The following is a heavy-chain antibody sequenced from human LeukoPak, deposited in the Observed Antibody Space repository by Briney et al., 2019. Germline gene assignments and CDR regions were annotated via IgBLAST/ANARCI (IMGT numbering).Heavy chain of an antibody. CDR2: FDPEDGET. Sequence: ASVKVSCKVSGYTLTELSMHWVRQAPGKGLEWMGGFDPEDGETIYAQKFQGRVTMTEDTSTDTAYMELSSLRSEDTAVYYCATVRSGLYYMDVWGKGTTVTVSS. V-gene: IGHV1-24*01. CDR1: GYTLTELS. CDR3: ATVRSGLYYMDV. D-gene: IGHD3-3*01. J-gene: IGHJ6*03.